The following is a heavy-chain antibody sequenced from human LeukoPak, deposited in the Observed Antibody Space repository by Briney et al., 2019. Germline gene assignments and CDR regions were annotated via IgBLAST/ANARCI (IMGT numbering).Heavy chain of an antibody. Sequence: GGSLRLSCVASGFTFSNYAMNWVRQAPGKGLEWVSGVSGGGSSTYYADSVKGRFTISRDNSKNTLYLQMNSLRAEDTAVYYCARGVTPPTYYYMDVWGKGATVTVSS. CDR1: GFTFSNYA. D-gene: IGHD4-23*01. V-gene: IGHV3-23*01. J-gene: IGHJ6*03. CDR2: VSGGGSST. CDR3: ARGVTPPTYYYMDV.